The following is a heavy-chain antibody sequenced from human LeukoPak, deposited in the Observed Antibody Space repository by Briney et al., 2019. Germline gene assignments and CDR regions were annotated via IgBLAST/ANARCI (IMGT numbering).Heavy chain of an antibody. Sequence: ETLSLTCTVSGGSISSYYWTWVRQPPGKGLEWVSVIYSGGSTYYADSVKGRFTISRDNSKNTLYLQMNSLRAEDTAVYYCAKDRAYCGGDCYINWFDPWGQGTLVTVSS. J-gene: IGHJ5*02. CDR3: AKDRAYCGGDCYINWFDP. CDR1: GGSISSYY. D-gene: IGHD2-21*01. CDR2: IYSGGST. V-gene: IGHV3-53*01.